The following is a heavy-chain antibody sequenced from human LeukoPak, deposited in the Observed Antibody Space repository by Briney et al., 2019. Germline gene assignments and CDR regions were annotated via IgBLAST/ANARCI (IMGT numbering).Heavy chain of an antibody. D-gene: IGHD2-21*01. V-gene: IGHV3-7*01. CDR2: IKEDGSEK. Sequence: PGGSLRLSXXXXXXSFRSCWMSWVRQAPGKGLEWVANIKEDGSEKYYVDSVKGRFTISRDNAENALYLQMNSLRAEDTAVYYCARVAWPHYFDYWGQGTLVTVSS. CDR1: XXSFRSCW. J-gene: IGHJ4*02. CDR3: ARVAWPHYFDY.